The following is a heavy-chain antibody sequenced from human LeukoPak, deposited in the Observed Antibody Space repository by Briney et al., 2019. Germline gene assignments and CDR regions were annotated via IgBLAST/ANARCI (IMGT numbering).Heavy chain of an antibody. V-gene: IGHV5-51*01. Sequence: GESLKISWKCSGNSFTSYWIGGGRQMPGKGLEWMGIIYPGDSDTRYSPFFQGQITISDDKHIRAANLQCSSLNASYTEMYYCARHYPGYEGAYYYGMDVWGQGTTVTVSS. D-gene: IGHD1-1*01. CDR1: GNSFTSYW. J-gene: IGHJ6*02. CDR2: IYPGDSDT. CDR3: ARHYPGYEGAYYYGMDV.